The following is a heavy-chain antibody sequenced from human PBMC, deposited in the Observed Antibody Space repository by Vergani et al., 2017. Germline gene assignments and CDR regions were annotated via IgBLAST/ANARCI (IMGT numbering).Heavy chain of an antibody. Sequence: EVQLVESGGGLVQPGRSLRLSCAASGFTFDDYAMHWVRHAPGKGLEWVSGISWNSGSIGYADSVKGRFTISRDNAKNSLYLQMNSLRAEDTALYYCAKSKPLVFITTYFDYWGQGTLVTVSS. V-gene: IGHV3-9*01. CDR3: AKSKPLVFITTYFDY. CDR2: ISWNSGSI. CDR1: GFTFDDYA. J-gene: IGHJ4*02. D-gene: IGHD3-22*01.